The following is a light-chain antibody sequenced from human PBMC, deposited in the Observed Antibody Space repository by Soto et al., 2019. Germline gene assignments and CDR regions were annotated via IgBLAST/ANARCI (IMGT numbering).Light chain of an antibody. CDR2: DAS. Sequence: EIVMTQSPATLSVSAGEGATLSCRASQSVDSNVAWYQMKPGQAPRLLIYDASNRATGIPARFSGSGSGTDFTLTISSLEPEDFAVYYCQQRSNWLWTFGQGT. CDR3: QQRSNWLWT. J-gene: IGKJ1*01. CDR1: QSVDSN. V-gene: IGKV3-11*01.